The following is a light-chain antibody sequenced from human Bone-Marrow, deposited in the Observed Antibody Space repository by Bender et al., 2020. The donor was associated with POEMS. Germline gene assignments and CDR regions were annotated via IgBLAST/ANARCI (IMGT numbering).Light chain of an antibody. CDR3: SSYSASNTYV. J-gene: IGLJ1*01. CDR2: EGT. V-gene: IGLV2-14*01. CDR1: SSDVGDYNS. Sequence: QSALTQPASVSGSHGQSITISCTGTSSDVGDYNSVSWYQQHPGKAPILIIYEGTQRPSGISSRFSGSQSGNTASLTISGLQPEDEADYYCSSYSASNTYVFGTGTQVTVL.